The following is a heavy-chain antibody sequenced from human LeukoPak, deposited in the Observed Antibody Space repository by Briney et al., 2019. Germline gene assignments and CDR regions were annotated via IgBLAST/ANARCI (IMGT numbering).Heavy chain of an antibody. CDR2: ISSSGSTI. CDR1: GFTLSSYE. D-gene: IGHD5-18*01. J-gene: IGHJ6*03. Sequence: GGSLRPSCAASGFTLSSYEMNWVRQAPGKGLEWVSYISSSGSTIYYADSVKGRFTISRDNAKNSLYLQMNSLRAEDTAVYYCARDGSWWDSYGYYYMDVWGKGTTVTVSS. V-gene: IGHV3-48*03. CDR3: ARDGSWWDSYGYYYMDV.